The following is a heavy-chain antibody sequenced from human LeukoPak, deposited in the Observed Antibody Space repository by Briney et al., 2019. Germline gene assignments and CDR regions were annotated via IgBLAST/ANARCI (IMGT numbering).Heavy chain of an antibody. CDR2: ISGSGGST. CDR3: AKDGALAAAGTFDY. CDR1: GFTFSSYG. V-gene: IGHV3-23*01. J-gene: IGHJ4*02. Sequence: PGGTLRLSCAASGFTFSSYGMSWVRQAPGKGLEWVSAISGSGGSTYYADSVKGRFTISRDNSKNTLYLQMNRLRAEDTAVYYCAKDGALAAAGTFDYWGQGTLVTVSS. D-gene: IGHD6-13*01.